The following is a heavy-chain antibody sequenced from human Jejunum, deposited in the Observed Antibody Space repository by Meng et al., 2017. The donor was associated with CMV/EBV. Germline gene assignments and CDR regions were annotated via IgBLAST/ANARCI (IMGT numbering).Heavy chain of an antibody. Sequence: QSQLHESGPGLVKPCQSLSPTFPVSGGSRGSGDYYWSWLRQPPGKGLEWIGYIHDPGRTYYNPSLKSRVDISLGTSRNHFSLTLSSVTAEDTAVYFCARGSIFVSFDSWGQGTLVTVSS. CDR3: ARGSIFVSFDS. D-gene: IGHD3-3*01. J-gene: IGHJ4*02. CDR2: IHDPGRT. CDR1: GGSRGSGDYY. V-gene: IGHV4-30-4*08.